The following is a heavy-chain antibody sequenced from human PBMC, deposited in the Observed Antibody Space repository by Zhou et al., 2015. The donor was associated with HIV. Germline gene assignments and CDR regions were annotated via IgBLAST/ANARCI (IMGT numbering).Heavy chain of an antibody. Sequence: QVQLVQSGAEVKKPGSSVKVSCKASGGTFSSYAISWVRQAPGQGLEWMGGIIPIFGTANYAQKFQGRVTITADESTSIAYMELSSLRSEDTAVYYCAREAPLGYCSSTSCSFQFDYWGQGTLV. CDR1: GGTFSSYA. CDR3: AREAPLGYCSSTSCSFQFDY. V-gene: IGHV1-69*01. J-gene: IGHJ4*02. CDR2: IIPIFGTA. D-gene: IGHD2-2*01.